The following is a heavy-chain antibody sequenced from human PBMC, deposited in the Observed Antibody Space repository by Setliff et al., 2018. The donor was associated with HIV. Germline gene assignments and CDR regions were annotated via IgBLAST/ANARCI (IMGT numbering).Heavy chain of an antibody. J-gene: IGHJ6*03. V-gene: IGHV4-34*01. Sequence: LSLTCAVSGGSFSGDYWNWIRQSPGKGLEWIGEINQSGSTNYNPSLKSRVYISMDRSKNQFSLKLSSVTAADTAVYYCARAQTGSVGRYYHHYMDVWGKGTSVTVTS. CDR3: ARAQTGSVGRYYHHYMDV. CDR1: GGSFSGDY. CDR2: INQSGST. D-gene: IGHD1-26*01.